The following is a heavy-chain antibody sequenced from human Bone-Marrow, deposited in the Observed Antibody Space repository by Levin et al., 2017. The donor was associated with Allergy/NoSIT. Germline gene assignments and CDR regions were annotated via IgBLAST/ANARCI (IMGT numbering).Heavy chain of an antibody. CDR2: ISYDGSNK. D-gene: IGHD6-19*01. V-gene: IGHV3-30-3*01. CDR1: GFTFSSYA. J-gene: IGHJ4*02. Sequence: GGSLRLSCAASGFTFSSYAMHWVRQAPDKGLEWVAIISYDGSNKYYADSVKGRFTISRDNSKNTLYLQMNSLRAEDTAVYYCAREQWSDYWGQGTLVTVSS. CDR3: AREQWSDY.